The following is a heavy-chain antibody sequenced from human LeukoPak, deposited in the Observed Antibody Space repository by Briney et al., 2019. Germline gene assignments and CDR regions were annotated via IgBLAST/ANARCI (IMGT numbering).Heavy chain of an antibody. V-gene: IGHV1-2*02. D-gene: IGHD3-16*02. Sequence: GASVKVSCKASGYTFTGYYMHWVRQAPGQGLEWMGWINPNSGGTNYAQKFQGRITMTRDMSMSTAYMEVTSLRSDDTAVYYCARGAYDYVWGSPRYANDAFDIWGQGTVVTVSS. J-gene: IGHJ3*02. CDR3: ARGAYDYVWGSPRYANDAFDI. CDR1: GYTFTGYY. CDR2: INPNSGGT.